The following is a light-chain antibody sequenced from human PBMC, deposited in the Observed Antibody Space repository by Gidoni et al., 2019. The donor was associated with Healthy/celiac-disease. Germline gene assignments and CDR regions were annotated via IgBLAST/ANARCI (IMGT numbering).Light chain of an antibody. CDR1: QSISSY. V-gene: IGKV1-39*01. CDR3: QQSYSTPQT. J-gene: IGKJ1*01. CDR2: AAS. Sequence: GDRVTITCRASQSISSYLNWYQQKPGKAPKLLFYAASSLQSGVPSRFSGSGSGTDFTLTISSLQPEDFATYYCQQSYSTPQTFGQGTKVEIK.